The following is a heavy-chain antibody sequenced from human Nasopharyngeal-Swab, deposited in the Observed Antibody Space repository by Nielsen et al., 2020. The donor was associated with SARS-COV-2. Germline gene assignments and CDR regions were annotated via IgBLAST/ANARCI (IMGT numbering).Heavy chain of an antibody. J-gene: IGHJ4*02. CDR3: AKGGWYSSSSGNFDY. D-gene: IGHD6-6*01. CDR2: ISSSGSYM. Sequence: GESLQISCAASGFTFSDYTMNWVRQAPGQGLEWVSSISSSGSYMYYTDSVNGRFTISRDNSKNTLYLQMKSLRAEDTAVYYCAKGGWYSSSSGNFDYWGQGTLVTVSS. CDR1: GFTFSDYT. V-gene: IGHV3-21*01.